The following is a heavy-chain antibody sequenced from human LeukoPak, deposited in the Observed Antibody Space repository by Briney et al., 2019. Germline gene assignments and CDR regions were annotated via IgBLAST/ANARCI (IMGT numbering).Heavy chain of an antibody. J-gene: IGHJ4*02. Sequence: GGSLRLSCAASGFDFNIYEMNWVRQAPGKGLEWVSYISADGATIYYADSVKGRFTISRDNMKSSLFLQMSSLGDEDTAVYYCAGSRYPEPQDLNYWGQGTLVIVS. D-gene: IGHD3-10*01. CDR2: ISADGATI. V-gene: IGHV3-48*03. CDR3: AGSRYPEPQDLNY. CDR1: GFDFNIYE.